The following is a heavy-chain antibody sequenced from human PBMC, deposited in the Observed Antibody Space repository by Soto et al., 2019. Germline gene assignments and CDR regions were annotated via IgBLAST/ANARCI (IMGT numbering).Heavy chain of an antibody. V-gene: IGHV6-1*01. D-gene: IGHD3-10*01. Sequence: PSQTLSLTCAISGDSVSSNSAAWNWIRQSPSRGLEWLGRTYYRSKWYNDYAVSVKSRIIINPDTSKNQFSLHLNSVTPEDTAVYYCARAYASGLYYYYGMDVWGQGTTVTVSS. CDR1: GDSVSSNSAA. J-gene: IGHJ6*02. CDR2: TYYRSKWYN. CDR3: ARAYASGLYYYYGMDV.